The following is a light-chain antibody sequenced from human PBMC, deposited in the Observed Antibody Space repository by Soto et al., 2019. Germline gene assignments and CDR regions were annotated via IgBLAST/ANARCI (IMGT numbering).Light chain of an antibody. J-gene: IGKJ1*01. CDR1: QSISSW. Sequence: DIQMTQSPSTLSESVGDRVTITCRASQSISSWLAWYQQKPGKAPKLLIYDASSLESGSPSRFSGSESRTGFSLTLSSLQPYDFATYYYQQYNRYPWTFCQGNKVQT. CDR2: DAS. V-gene: IGKV1-5*01. CDR3: QQYNRYPWT.